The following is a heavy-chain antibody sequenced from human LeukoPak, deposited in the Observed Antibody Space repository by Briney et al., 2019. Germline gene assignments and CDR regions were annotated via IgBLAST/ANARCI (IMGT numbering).Heavy chain of an antibody. CDR3: AGVISGIRGWFDP. CDR2: INPNSGNT. CDR1: GYTFTGYY. Sequence: GASVKVSCKASGYTFTGYYMHWVRQAPGQGLEWMGWINPNSGNTGYAQKFQGRVTITRNTSISTAYMELSSLRSEDTAVYYCAGVISGIRGWFDPWGQGTLVTVSS. V-gene: IGHV1-8*03. J-gene: IGHJ5*02. D-gene: IGHD3-10*01.